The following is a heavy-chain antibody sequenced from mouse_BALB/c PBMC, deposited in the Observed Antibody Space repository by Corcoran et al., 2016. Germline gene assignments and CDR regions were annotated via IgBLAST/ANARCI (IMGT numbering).Heavy chain of an antibody. J-gene: IGHJ1*01. CDR2: IDPANGNT. CDR1: GFNIKDTY. CDR3: ARWDWYFDV. Sequence: EVQLQQSGAELVKPGASVKLSCTASGFNIKDTYMHWVKQRPEQGLEWIGRIDPANGNTKYDPKFQGKATITADTSSNTAYLQLSSLTSEDTAVYYCARWDWYFDVWGAGTTVSVSS. V-gene: IGHV14-3*02.